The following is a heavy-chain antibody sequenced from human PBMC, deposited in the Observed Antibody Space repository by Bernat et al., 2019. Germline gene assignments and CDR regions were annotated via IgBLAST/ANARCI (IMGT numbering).Heavy chain of an antibody. D-gene: IGHD2-15*01. J-gene: IGHJ4*02. V-gene: IGHV3-66*01. CDR1: GFTVSSNY. CDR3: ARGVSGGGGSRNVDY. Sequence: EVQLVESGGGLVQPGGSLRLSCAASGFTVSSNYLTWVRQAPGKGLEWVSVIYRGGGTYYADSVKGRFTISRDNSKNTLYLEMNSLRVEDTAVYYCARGVSGGGGSRNVDYWGQGTLVTVSS. CDR2: IYRGGGT.